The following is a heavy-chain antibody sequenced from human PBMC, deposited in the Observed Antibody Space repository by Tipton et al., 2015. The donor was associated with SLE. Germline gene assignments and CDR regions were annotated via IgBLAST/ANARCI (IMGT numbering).Heavy chain of an antibody. D-gene: IGHD2-15*01. J-gene: IGHJ6*03. CDR2: IHHRGST. V-gene: IGHV4-4*02. CDR1: GASITSSDW. CDR3: VKSVVVVSPRDYYYYMDV. Sequence: TLSLTCAVSGASITSSDWWSWVRQPPGKGLEYIGEIHHRGSTNYKSSLQSRVTLSVDMSKNQFSLRLSSVTAADTGVYYCVKSVVVVSPRDYYYYMDVWGKGTTVTVSS.